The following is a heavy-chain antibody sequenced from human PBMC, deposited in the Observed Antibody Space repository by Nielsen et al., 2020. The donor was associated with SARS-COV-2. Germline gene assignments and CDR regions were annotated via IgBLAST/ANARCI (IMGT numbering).Heavy chain of an antibody. CDR2: ISSST. D-gene: IGHD6-19*01. J-gene: IGHJ4*02. V-gene: IGHV3-23*01. CDR3: AKRSGYTSGWYGDY. CDR1: GFTISTYG. Sequence: GESLNISCVVSGFTISTYGMSWVRQAPGKGLEWVSAISSSTYYADSVKGRFTVSRDNSKNTLYLQMNSLRAEDTAVYYCAKRSGYTSGWYGDYWGQGTLVTVSS.